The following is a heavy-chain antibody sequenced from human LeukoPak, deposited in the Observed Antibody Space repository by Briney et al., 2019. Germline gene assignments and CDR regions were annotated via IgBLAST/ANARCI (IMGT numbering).Heavy chain of an antibody. D-gene: IGHD3-22*01. CDR3: ATSHYPTDYYDSSGYYAYLDY. CDR1: GGTFSSYA. J-gene: IGHJ4*02. CDR2: IIPILGIA. V-gene: IGHV1-69*04. Sequence: GASVKVSCKASGGTFSSYAISWVRQAPGQGLEWMGRIIPILGIANYAQKFQGRVTITADKSTSTAYMELSSLRSEDTAVYYCATSHYPTDYYDSSGYYAYLDYWGQGTLVTVSS.